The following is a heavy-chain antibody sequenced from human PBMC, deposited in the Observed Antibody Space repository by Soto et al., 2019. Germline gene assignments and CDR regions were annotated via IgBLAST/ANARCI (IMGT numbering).Heavy chain of an antibody. D-gene: IGHD6-19*01. CDR1: RFPFSPPA. CDR2: FSGSGNGA. J-gene: IGHJ4*02. CDR3: GKEGPGSGWIVCDY. Sequence: PGGSLRLSCAASRFPFSPPAMRWVRHAAGRGLEWASAFSGSGNGASYADSVWGRFTISRDNSRGEMYLQKNRQCADDTAVYYCGKEGPGSGWIVCDYWGQGELVTV. V-gene: IGHV3-23*01.